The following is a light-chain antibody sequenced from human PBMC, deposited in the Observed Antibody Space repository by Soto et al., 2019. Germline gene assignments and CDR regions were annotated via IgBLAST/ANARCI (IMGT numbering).Light chain of an antibody. CDR3: QQRSNWPPIT. V-gene: IGKV3-11*01. CDR1: QSVSSY. Sequence: EIVLTQSPPTLSLSPGERATLSCRASQSVSSYLAWYQQKPDQAPRLLIYDASNRATGIPARFSGSGSGTDFTLTISSLEPEDFAVYYCQQRSNWPPITFGQGTRLDIK. CDR2: DAS. J-gene: IGKJ5*01.